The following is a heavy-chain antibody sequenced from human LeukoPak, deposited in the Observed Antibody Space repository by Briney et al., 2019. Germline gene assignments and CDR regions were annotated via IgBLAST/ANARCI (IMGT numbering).Heavy chain of an antibody. CDR3: ARGLSSSGWLWCDAFDI. D-gene: IGHD6-19*01. CDR1: GGSISSGGYS. Sequence: SETLSLTCAVSGGSISSGGYSWSWIRQPPGKGLEWIGYIYHSGSTNYNPSLKSRVTISVDTSKNQFSLKLSSVTAADTAVYYCARGLSSSGWLWCDAFDIWGQGTMVTVSS. CDR2: IYHSGST. V-gene: IGHV4-30-2*01. J-gene: IGHJ3*02.